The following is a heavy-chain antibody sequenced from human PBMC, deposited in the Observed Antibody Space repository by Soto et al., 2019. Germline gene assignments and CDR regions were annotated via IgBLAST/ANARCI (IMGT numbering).Heavy chain of an antibody. D-gene: IGHD1-26*01. CDR3: ATDSGIVGATTLVPPRY. J-gene: IGHJ4*02. V-gene: IGHV3-15*07. CDR2: IKSKTDGGTT. Sequence: PGGSLRLSCAASGFTFSNAWMNWVRQAPGKGLEWVGRIKSKTDGGTTDYAAPVKSRFTISRDDSKNTLYLQMNSLKTEDTAVYYCATDSGIVGATTLVPPRYWGQGTLVTVSS. CDR1: GFTFSNAW.